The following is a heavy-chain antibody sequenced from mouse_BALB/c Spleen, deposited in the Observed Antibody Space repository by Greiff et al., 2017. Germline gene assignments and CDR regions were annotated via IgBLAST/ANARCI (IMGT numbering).Heavy chain of an antibody. CDR3: ARGGLRYYAMDY. CDR1: GFTFSSYA. V-gene: IGHV5-6-5*01. D-gene: IGHD1-1*01. J-gene: IGHJ4*01. Sequence: EVQVVESGGGLVKPGGSLKLSCAASGFTFSSYAMSWVRQTPEKRLEWVASISSGGSTYYPDSVKGRFTISRDNARNILYLQMSSLRSEDTAMYYCARGGLRYYAMDYWGQGTSVTVSS. CDR2: ISSGGST.